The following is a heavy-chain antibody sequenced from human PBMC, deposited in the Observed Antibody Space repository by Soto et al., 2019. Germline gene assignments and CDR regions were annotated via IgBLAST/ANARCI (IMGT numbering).Heavy chain of an antibody. CDR1: GFSFSLYP. CDR2: IGADGGDI. Sequence: EVRLVQSGEGFVQSGGSLRLSCTASGFSFSLYPMHWVRLAPGRGLQYISAIGADGGDIYYADSVKGRFTISRDNSRNTLYLQLGGLTPEDTAIYYCARALRGSGGCYDYWGQGALVTVAA. V-gene: IGHV3-64*02. J-gene: IGHJ4*02. CDR3: ARALRGSGGCYDY. D-gene: IGHD2-21*01.